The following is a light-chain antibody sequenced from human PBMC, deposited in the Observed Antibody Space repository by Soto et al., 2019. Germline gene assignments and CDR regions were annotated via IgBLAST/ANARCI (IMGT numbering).Light chain of an antibody. CDR3: CSYAGTYIPL. J-gene: IGLJ2*01. V-gene: IGLV2-14*01. CDR1: SSDVGGYNY. Sequence: QSALTQPASVSGSPGQSITISCTGTSSDVGGYNYVSWYQQHPVKAPKLIIYEVNNRPSGVSNRFSGSKSANTASLTISGLQTEDEADYYCCSYAGTYIPLFGGGTKLTVL. CDR2: EVN.